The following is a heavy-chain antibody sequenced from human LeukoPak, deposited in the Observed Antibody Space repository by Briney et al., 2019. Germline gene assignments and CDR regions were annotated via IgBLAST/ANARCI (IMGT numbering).Heavy chain of an antibody. Sequence: GASVKVSCKVSGYTLTELSMHWVRQAPGKGLEWMGGFDPEDGETIYAQKCQGRVTMTEDTSTDTAYMELSSLRSEDTAVYYCATAANTYYDFWSGYIGWGQGTLVTVSS. CDR3: ATAANTYYDFWSGYIG. CDR1: GYTLTELS. D-gene: IGHD3-3*01. J-gene: IGHJ4*02. CDR2: FDPEDGET. V-gene: IGHV1-24*01.